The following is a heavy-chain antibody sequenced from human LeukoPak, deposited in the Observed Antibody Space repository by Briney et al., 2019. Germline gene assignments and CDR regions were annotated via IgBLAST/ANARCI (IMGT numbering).Heavy chain of an antibody. CDR3: ARVFPPNWFDP. Sequence: GGSLRLSCAASGFTVTSNYMSWVRQAPGKGLEWVSIIYSGGGAYYADSVKGRFTISRDNSRNTLFLQMNSLRAEDTAVYYCARVFPPNWFDPWGQGTLVTVSS. CDR2: IYSGGGA. V-gene: IGHV3-66*01. D-gene: IGHD3-10*02. CDR1: GFTVTSNY. J-gene: IGHJ5*02.